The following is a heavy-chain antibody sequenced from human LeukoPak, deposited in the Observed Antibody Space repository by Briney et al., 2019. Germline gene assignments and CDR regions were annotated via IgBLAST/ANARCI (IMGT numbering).Heavy chain of an antibody. V-gene: IGHV3-23*01. CDR1: DSGFTFSSYA. J-gene: IGHJ1*01. CDR2: ISGSGGDT. D-gene: IGHD6-13*01. CDR3: AKDHDSVGAAGNKY. Sequence: PGGSLRLSCAASDSGFTFSSYAMSWVRQAPGKGLECVSGISGSGGDTYYADSVKGRFTISRDNSKNTLYLQMNSLRAEDTAVYYCAKDHDSVGAAGNKYWGQGTLVTVSS.